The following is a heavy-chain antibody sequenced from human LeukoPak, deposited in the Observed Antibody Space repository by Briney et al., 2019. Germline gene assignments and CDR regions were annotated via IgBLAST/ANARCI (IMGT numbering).Heavy chain of an antibody. D-gene: IGHD2-21*02. CDR1: GASMSNYY. V-gene: IGHV4-39*01. J-gene: IGHJ6*03. CDR2: IYYSGST. Sequence: SETLSLTCNVSGASMSNYYWVWIRQPPGKGLEWIGSIYYSGSTYYNPSLKSRVTISVDTSKNQFSLKLSSVTAADTAVYYCARLVGNVVVTAEYYMDVWGKGTTVTISS. CDR3: ARLVGNVVVTAEYYMDV.